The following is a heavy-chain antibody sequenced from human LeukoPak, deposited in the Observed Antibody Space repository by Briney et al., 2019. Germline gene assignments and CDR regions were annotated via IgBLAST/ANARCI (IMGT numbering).Heavy chain of an antibody. CDR2: IFYSGST. V-gene: IGHV4-59*02. CDR1: GGSVSSYY. CDR3: ARTKSQPWSDY. Sequence: SETLSLTCTVSGGSVSSYYWSWIRQPPGKGLEWIGYIFYSGSTNYNPSLKSRVTISIDTSKNQFSLKLSSVTAADTAVYFCARTKSQPWSDYWGQGTLVTVSS. D-gene: IGHD2-8*02. J-gene: IGHJ4*02.